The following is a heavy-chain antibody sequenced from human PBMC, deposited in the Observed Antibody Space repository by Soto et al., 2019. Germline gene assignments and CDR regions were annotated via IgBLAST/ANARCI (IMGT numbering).Heavy chain of an antibody. CDR3: ARAGSIAARPVYYYYYMDV. D-gene: IGHD6-6*01. J-gene: IGHJ6*03. Sequence: SETLSLPCAVYGGSFSGYYWSWIRQPPGKGLEWIGEINHSGSTNYNPSLKSRVTISVDTSKNQFSLKLSSVTAADTAVYYCARAGSIAARPVYYYYYMDVWGKGTTVTVSS. CDR2: INHSGST. CDR1: GGSFSGYY. V-gene: IGHV4-34*01.